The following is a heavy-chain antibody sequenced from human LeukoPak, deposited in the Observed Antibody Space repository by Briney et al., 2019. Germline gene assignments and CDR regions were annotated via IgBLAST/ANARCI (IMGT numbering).Heavy chain of an antibody. Sequence: GGSLRLSCVASGFTFDDYSMHWARQVPGRGLEWVSRISWDGSSTFYADSVKGRFTISRDNSKNSLFLQINSVRTEDSALYFCVKDKLGSFGSGSILGAWGQGTQVTVSS. D-gene: IGHD3-10*01. J-gene: IGHJ5*02. CDR3: VKDKLGSFGSGSILGA. V-gene: IGHV3-43*01. CDR1: GFTFDDYS. CDR2: ISWDGSST.